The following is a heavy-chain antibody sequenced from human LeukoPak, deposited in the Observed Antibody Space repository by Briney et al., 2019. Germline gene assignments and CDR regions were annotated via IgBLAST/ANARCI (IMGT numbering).Heavy chain of an antibody. CDR2: INPSGGST. CDR3: ARTSGSSALDY. D-gene: IGHD1-26*01. V-gene: IGHV1-46*01. J-gene: IGHJ4*02. CDR1: GYTFTSYY. Sequence: ASVKVSCKASGYTFTSYYMHWVRQAPGQGLEWMGMINPSGGSTNYAQKFQGRVTMTRDTSTSTVYMELSSLGSEDMAVYYCARTSGSSALDYWGQGTLVTVSS.